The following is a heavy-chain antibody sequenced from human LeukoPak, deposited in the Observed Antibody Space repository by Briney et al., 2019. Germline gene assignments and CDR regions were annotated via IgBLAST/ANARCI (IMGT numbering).Heavy chain of an antibody. CDR2: INPNSGGT. CDR3: ASSAVVVPAAIHGMDV. J-gene: IGHJ6*02. D-gene: IGHD2-2*02. CDR1: GYTFTGYY. V-gene: IGHV1-2*02. Sequence: ASVKVSCKASGYTFTGYYMHWVRQAPGQGLEWMGWINPNSGGTNYAQKFQGRVTMTRDTSISTAYMELSRLRSDDTAVYYCASSAVVVPAAIHGMDVWGQGTTVTVSS.